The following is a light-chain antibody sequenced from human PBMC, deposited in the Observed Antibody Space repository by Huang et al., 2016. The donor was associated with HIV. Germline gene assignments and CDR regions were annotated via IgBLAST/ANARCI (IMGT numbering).Light chain of an antibody. CDR1: QKINTY. Sequence: EILLTQSPATLSLSPGESATLSCKASQKINTYLAWYQQKPGQAPRLLIYDASTRAPDTPARFRGSGSGTDFTLTITNLEPEDFAVYFCQQRSNWPPFTFDPGTKVDRK. J-gene: IGKJ3*01. CDR3: QQRSNWPPFT. CDR2: DAS. V-gene: IGKV3-11*01.